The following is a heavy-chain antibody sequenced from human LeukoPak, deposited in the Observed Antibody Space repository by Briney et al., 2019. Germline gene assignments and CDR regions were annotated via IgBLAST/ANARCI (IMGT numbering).Heavy chain of an antibody. CDR3: ASEFSGSYYGWDYYYYYMDV. CDR1: GYTFTGYY. V-gene: IGHV1-2*02. Sequence: GASVKASCKASGYTFTGYYMHWVRQAPGQGLEWMGWINPNSGGTNYAQKFQGRVTMTRDTSISTAYMELSRLRSDDTAVYYCASEFSGSYYGWDYYYYYMDVWGKGTTVTVSS. J-gene: IGHJ6*03. CDR2: INPNSGGT. D-gene: IGHD1-26*01.